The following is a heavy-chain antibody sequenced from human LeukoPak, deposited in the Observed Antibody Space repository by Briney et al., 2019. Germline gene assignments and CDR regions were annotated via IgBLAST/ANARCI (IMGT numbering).Heavy chain of an antibody. CDR2: IYYSGST. Sequence: TSETLSLTCTVSGGSISSYYWSWIRQPPGKGLEWIGYIYYSGSTNYNPSLKSRVTISVDTSKNQFSLKLSSVTAADTAMYYCARGGRNWFDPWGQGTLVTVSS. J-gene: IGHJ5*02. D-gene: IGHD1-1*01. V-gene: IGHV4-59*01. CDR3: ARGGRNWFDP. CDR1: GGSISSYY.